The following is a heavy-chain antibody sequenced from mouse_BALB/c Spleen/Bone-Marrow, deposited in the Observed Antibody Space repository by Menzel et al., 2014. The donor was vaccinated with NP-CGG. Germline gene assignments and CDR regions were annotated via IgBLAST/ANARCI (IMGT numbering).Heavy chain of an antibody. CDR1: GFVFGRYW. J-gene: IGHJ2*01. CDR3: ARLGCYGYNDN. V-gene: IGHV4-2*02. CDR2: INPGSSTI. D-gene: IGHD1-2*01. Sequence: EVNVVESGGGLVQPGGSLNLACVASGFVFGRYWMSWARQAPGKGLEWIGEINPGSSTINYSPSLKDKFIMSRDNAKNTLYLQMSKVRSEDTSRYYCARLGCYGYNDNWGQGTTLTVSS.